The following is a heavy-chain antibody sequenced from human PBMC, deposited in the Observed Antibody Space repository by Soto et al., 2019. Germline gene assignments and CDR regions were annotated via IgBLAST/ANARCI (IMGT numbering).Heavy chain of an antibody. CDR3: AKDLGSYYYMDV. V-gene: IGHV3-23*01. CDR2: ISGSGGST. J-gene: IGHJ6*03. CDR1: GFTFSSYA. Sequence: GGSLRLSCAAPGFTFSSYAMSWVRQAPGKGLEWVSAISGSGGSTYYADSVKGRFTISRDNSKNTLYLQMNSLRAEDTAVYYCAKDLGSYYYMDVWGKGTTVTVSS. D-gene: IGHD7-27*01.